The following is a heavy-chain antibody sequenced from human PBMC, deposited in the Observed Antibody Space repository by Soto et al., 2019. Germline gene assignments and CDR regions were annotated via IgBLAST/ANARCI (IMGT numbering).Heavy chain of an antibody. J-gene: IGHJ6*02. CDR3: ARDADVLRFVEWLSLSDCYYYGMYV. V-gene: IGHV3-23*01. D-gene: IGHD3-3*01. CDR2: ISGSGGST. CDR1: GFTFDDYA. Sequence: GGSLRLSCAASGFTFDDYAMHWVRQAPGKGLEWVSAISGSGGSTYYADSVKGRFTISRDNSKNTLYLQMNGLRAGDTAVYYCARDADVLRFVEWLSLSDCYYYGMYVWGQGTTVTVSS.